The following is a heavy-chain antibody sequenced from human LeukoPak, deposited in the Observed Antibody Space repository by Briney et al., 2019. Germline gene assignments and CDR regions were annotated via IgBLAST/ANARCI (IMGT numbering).Heavy chain of an antibody. D-gene: IGHD4-17*01. CDR1: GFTFSSYW. CDR2: IKQDGSEK. CDR3: ARDLGGLDYGDYIDY. Sequence: GGSLRLSCAASGFTFSSYWMSWVRQAPGKGLEWVANIKQDGSEKYYVDSVKGRFTISRDNAKNSLYLQMNSLRAEDTAVYYCARDLGGLDYGDYIDYWGQGTLVTVSS. J-gene: IGHJ4*02. V-gene: IGHV3-7*01.